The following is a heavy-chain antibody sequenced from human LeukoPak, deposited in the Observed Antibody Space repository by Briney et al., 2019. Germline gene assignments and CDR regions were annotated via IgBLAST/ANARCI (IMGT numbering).Heavy chain of an antibody. D-gene: IGHD1-1*01. J-gene: IGHJ3*02. Sequence: KPSETLSLTCTVSGGSISSSSYYWGWIRQPPGKRLEWIGSIYYSGSTYYNPSLKSRVTISVDTSKNQFSLKLSSVTAADTAVYYCAISTLVSTYNWNDKGDRDAFDIWGQGTMVTVSS. V-gene: IGHV4-39*01. CDR1: GGSISSSSYY. CDR2: IYYSGST. CDR3: AISTLVSTYNWNDKGDRDAFDI.